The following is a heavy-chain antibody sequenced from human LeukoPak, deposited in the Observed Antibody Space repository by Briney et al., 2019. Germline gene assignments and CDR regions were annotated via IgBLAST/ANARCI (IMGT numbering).Heavy chain of an antibody. Sequence: SETLSLTCTVSGGSMHGYYWSWIRQPPGKGLECIGYISYSGSTTHNPSLRSRGTISVDTSKNQFSLKLSSVTAADTAVYYCARDDIAGGSTVTTAAKWGQGTLVTVSS. D-gene: IGHD4-17*01. CDR2: ISYSGST. CDR3: ARDDIAGGSTVTTAAK. J-gene: IGHJ4*02. V-gene: IGHV4-59*12. CDR1: GGSMHGYY.